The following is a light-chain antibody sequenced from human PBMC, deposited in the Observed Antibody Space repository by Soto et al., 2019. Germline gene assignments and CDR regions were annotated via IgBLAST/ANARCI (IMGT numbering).Light chain of an antibody. CDR2: GAS. J-gene: IGKJ2*01. Sequence: ESMLTQSPGTLSLSPGERATLSCRASQSVSTRYLAWYQQKPGQAPRLLIYGASIRAAGIPDRFSGSGSGTDLNLTISILELEDFAVYYCHQFGSSPLAVTFGQGTKLEI. V-gene: IGKV3-20*01. CDR3: HQFGSSPLAVT. CDR1: QSVSTRY.